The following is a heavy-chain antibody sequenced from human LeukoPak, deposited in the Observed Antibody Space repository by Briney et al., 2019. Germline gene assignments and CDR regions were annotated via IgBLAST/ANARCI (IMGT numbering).Heavy chain of an antibody. D-gene: IGHD2-2*02. CDR1: GGSISSGGYS. V-gene: IGHV4-30-2*01. CDR2: IYQSEST. CDR3: ARGGYCSSAFCYMYAMDV. J-gene: IGHJ6*04. Sequence: SETLSLTCAVSGGSISSGGYSWSRIRQPPGKGLEWIGYIYQSESTYYNPSLKSRVTISIDRSKNRSSLKLSSVTAADTAVYFCARGGYCSSAFCYMYAMDVWGKGTTVTVSS.